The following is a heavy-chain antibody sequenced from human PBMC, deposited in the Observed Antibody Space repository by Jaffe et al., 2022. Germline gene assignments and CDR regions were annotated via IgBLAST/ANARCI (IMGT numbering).Heavy chain of an antibody. CDR1: GYTFSDFN. V-gene: IGHV1-2*06. Sequence: QVQLVQSGAEVKKPGASVKVSCKASGYTFSDFNIHWVRQAPGQGLEWMGRINPKTGGTNYAQKFRGRVNVTRDTSITTVFMELSSLRFDDTAVYYCARDRDAEFFVFWGQGTRVTVSS. CDR3: ARDRDAEFFVF. CDR2: INPKTGGT. J-gene: IGHJ4*02. D-gene: IGHD3-10*01.